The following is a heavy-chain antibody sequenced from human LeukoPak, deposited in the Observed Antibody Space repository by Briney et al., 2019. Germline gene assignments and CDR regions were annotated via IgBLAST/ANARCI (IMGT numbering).Heavy chain of an antibody. CDR3: ARDPAGGTYDL. CDR1: GFTFSTYW. V-gene: IGHV3-7*01. Sequence: PGGSLRLSCSASGFTFSTYWMSWVRQAPGKGLEWVANMRRDGNEIYYLDSVRGRFTISRDSAKNSLYLQMNSLRAEDTAVYYCARDPAGGTYDLWGQGTMVTVSS. CDR2: MRRDGNEI. J-gene: IGHJ3*01.